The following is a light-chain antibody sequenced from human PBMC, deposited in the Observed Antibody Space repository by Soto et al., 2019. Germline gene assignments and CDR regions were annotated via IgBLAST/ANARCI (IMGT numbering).Light chain of an antibody. Sequence: EIVMTQSPATLSVSPGERATLSCRASQSVSSNLVWYQQKPGQAPRLLIYGASTRATGIPARFSGSGSGTDFTLTISRVDPADFAFYYCQQYFTSPITFGQGTRLEIK. CDR1: QSVSSN. V-gene: IGKV3-15*01. CDR2: GAS. CDR3: QQYFTSPIT. J-gene: IGKJ5*01.